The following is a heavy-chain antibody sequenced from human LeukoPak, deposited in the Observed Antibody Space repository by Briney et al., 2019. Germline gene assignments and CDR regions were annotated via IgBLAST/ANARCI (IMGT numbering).Heavy chain of an antibody. J-gene: IGHJ4*02. Sequence: GGSLRLSCAASGFTFSSYSMNWVRQAPGKGLEWVSSISSSSSYIYYADSVKGRFTISRDNAKSSLYLQMNSLRAEDTAVYYCARDAGRGYYDSSGYYYAFDYWGQGTLVTVSS. CDR1: GFTFSSYS. D-gene: IGHD3-22*01. CDR3: ARDAGRGYYDSSGYYYAFDY. V-gene: IGHV3-21*01. CDR2: ISSSSSYI.